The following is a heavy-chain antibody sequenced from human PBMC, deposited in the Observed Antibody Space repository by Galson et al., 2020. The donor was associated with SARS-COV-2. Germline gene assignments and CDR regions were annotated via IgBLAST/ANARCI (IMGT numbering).Heavy chain of an antibody. J-gene: IGHJ4*02. D-gene: IGHD5-12*01. CDR2: IWYDGSNK. V-gene: IGHV3-33*01. CDR3: ARDALVATGIHFDY. CDR1: GYTFSSYG. Sequence: GGSLRLSCAASGYTFSSYGMNWARQAPGKGLGWVAVIWYDGSNKYYADCEKGRFTISRDNSKNTLYLQMNSLRADDTAVYYCARDALVATGIHFDYWGQGTLVTVSS.